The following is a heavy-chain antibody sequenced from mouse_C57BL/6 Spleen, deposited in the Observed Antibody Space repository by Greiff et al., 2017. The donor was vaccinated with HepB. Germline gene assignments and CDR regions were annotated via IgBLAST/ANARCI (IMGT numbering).Heavy chain of an antibody. Sequence: VQLQQSGPELVKPGASVKISCKASGYTFTDYYMNWVKQSHGKSLEWIGDINPNNGGTSYNQKFKGKATLTVDKSSSTAYMELRSLTSEDSAVYYCASPYYGNMFAYWGQGTLVTVSA. CDR2: INPNNGGT. CDR1: GYTFTDYY. D-gene: IGHD2-10*01. J-gene: IGHJ3*01. V-gene: IGHV1-26*01. CDR3: ASPYYGNMFAY.